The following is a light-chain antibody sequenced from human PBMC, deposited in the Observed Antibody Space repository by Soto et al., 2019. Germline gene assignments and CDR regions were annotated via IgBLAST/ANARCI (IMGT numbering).Light chain of an antibody. CDR1: QSVSSSY. CDR2: GAS. J-gene: IGKJ4*01. V-gene: IGKV3-20*01. Sequence: EIVLTQSPGTLSLSPGDRATLSCRASQSVSSSYFAWYQQKPVQAHRLLMFGASSRATGIPDRFSGSGSGTDFTLTISRLEPEDFAVYYCQHYASAPLAFGGGTRVDVK. CDR3: QHYASAPLA.